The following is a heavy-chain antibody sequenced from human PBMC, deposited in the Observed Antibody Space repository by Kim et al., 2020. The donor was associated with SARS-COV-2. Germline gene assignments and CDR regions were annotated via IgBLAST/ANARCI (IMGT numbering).Heavy chain of an antibody. D-gene: IGHD6-19*01. CDR1: GFTFSSYW. CDR2: IKQDGSEK. J-gene: IGHJ6*02. Sequence: GGSLRLSCAASGFTFSSYWMSWVRQAPGKGLEWVANIKQDGSEKYYVDSVKGRFTISRDNAKNSLYLQMNSLRAEDTAVYYCAREGVTGGPQLYSSGEWYYYYYGMDVWGQGTTVTVSS. CDR3: AREGVTGGPQLYSSGEWYYYYYGMDV. V-gene: IGHV3-7*01.